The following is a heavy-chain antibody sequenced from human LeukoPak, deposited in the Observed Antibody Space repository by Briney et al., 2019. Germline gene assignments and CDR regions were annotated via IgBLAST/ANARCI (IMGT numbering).Heavy chain of an antibody. D-gene: IGHD6-19*01. J-gene: IGHJ4*02. CDR2: ISSSSSYI. CDR3: ASRGVAVAGTRSIDY. Sequence: GGSLRLSCAASGFTFSSYSMNWVRQAPGKGLEWVSSISSSSSYIYYADSVKGRFTISRDNAKNSLYLQMNSPRAEDTAVYYCASRGVAVAGTRSIDYWGQGTLVTVSS. V-gene: IGHV3-21*01. CDR1: GFTFSSYS.